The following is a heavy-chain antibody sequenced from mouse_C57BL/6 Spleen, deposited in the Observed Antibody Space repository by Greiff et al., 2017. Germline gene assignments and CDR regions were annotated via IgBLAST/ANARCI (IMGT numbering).Heavy chain of an antibody. CDR1: GFTFSDYY. V-gene: IGHV5-16*01. Sequence: EVKLVESEGGLVQPGSSMKLSCTASGFTFSDYYMAWVRQVPEKGLEWVANINYDGSSTYYMDSLKSRFSISRDNAKNILYLQMSSLKSEDTATYYCARDDSSGSFAYWGQGTLVTVSA. D-gene: IGHD3-2*02. CDR2: INYDGSST. CDR3: ARDDSSGSFAY. J-gene: IGHJ3*01.